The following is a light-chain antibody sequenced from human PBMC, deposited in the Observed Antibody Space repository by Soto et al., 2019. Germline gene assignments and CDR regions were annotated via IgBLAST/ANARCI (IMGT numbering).Light chain of an antibody. J-gene: IGLJ1*01. CDR3: SLYTSSSTVV. V-gene: IGLV2-14*02. CDR1: SSDVGSYNL. Sequence: QSVLTQPASVSGSPGQSITISCTGTSSDVGSYNLVSWYQQHPGKAPKLMIYEGSKRPSGVSNRFSGSKSGNTASPTISGLQAEDEADYYCSLYTSSSTVVFXTGTKVTVL. CDR2: EGS.